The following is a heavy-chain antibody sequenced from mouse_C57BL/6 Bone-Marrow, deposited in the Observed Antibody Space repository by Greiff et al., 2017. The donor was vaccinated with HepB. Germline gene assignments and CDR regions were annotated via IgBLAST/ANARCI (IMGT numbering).Heavy chain of an antibody. V-gene: IGHV14-4*01. J-gene: IGHJ3*01. Sequence: VQLKESGAELVRPGASVKLSCTASGFNIKDDYMHWVKQRPEQGLEWIGWIDPENGDTEYASKFQGKATITADTSSNTAYLQLSSLTSEYTAVYYCTTHYGSSYLFAYWGQGTLVTVSA. CDR3: TTHYGSSYLFAY. D-gene: IGHD1-1*01. CDR1: GFNIKDDY. CDR2: IDPENGDT.